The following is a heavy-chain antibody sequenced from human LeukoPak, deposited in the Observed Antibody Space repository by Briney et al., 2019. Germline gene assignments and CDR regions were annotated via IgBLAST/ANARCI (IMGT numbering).Heavy chain of an antibody. Sequence: GGSLRLSCAASGFTFSSYEMKWVRQAPGKGLEWVSYISSSGSTIYYADSVKGRFTISRDNAKNSLYLQMNSLRAEDTAVYYCASALRSSPGAFDIWGQGTMVTVSS. CDR3: ASALRSSPGAFDI. CDR2: ISSSGSTI. D-gene: IGHD3-16*02. V-gene: IGHV3-48*03. J-gene: IGHJ3*02. CDR1: GFTFSSYE.